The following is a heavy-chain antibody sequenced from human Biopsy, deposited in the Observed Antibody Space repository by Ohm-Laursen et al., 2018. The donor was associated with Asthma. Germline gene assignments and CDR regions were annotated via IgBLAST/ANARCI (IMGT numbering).Heavy chain of an antibody. J-gene: IGHJ6*02. V-gene: IGHV3-30*03. CDR2: ISYDGRET. D-gene: IGHD2-21*02. CDR3: SRDRFYNSVTSESFYYGVDV. Sequence: SLRLSCAASGFRFPIYGMHWVRQGPGKGPEWVALISYDGRETGYVDSVKGRFTISRDSFRNTVHLQMSSLRPEDSAVYYCSRDRFYNSVTSESFYYGVDVWGQGTTVTVSS. CDR1: GFRFPIYG.